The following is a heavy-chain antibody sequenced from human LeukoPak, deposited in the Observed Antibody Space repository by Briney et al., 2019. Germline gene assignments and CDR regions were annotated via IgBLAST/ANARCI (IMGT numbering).Heavy chain of an antibody. CDR3: ARDGFRYYYDSSGYDY. V-gene: IGHV4-30-4*08. CDR2: IYYSGST. Sequence: PSQTLSLNCTVSGGSISSGDYYWSWIRQPPGKGLEWIGYIYYSGSTYYNPSLKSRVTISVDTTKNQFSLKLSSVTAADTAVYYCARDGFRYYYDSSGYDYWGQGTLVTVSS. D-gene: IGHD3-22*01. J-gene: IGHJ4*02. CDR1: GGSISSGDYY.